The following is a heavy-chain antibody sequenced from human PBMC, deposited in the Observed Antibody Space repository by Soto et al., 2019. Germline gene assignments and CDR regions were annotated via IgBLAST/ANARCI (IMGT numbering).Heavy chain of an antibody. J-gene: IGHJ6*02. Sequence: QVQLVQSGAEVKKPGSSVKVSYKASGGTFSSYAISWVRQAPGQGLEWMGGIIPIFGTANYAQKFQGRVTITADESTSTAYMELSSLRSEDTAVYYCASGTKRYPHYYYYYGMDVWGQGTTVTVSS. CDR3: ASGTKRYPHYYYYYGMDV. CDR2: IIPIFGTA. V-gene: IGHV1-69*01. D-gene: IGHD1-20*01. CDR1: GGTFSSYA.